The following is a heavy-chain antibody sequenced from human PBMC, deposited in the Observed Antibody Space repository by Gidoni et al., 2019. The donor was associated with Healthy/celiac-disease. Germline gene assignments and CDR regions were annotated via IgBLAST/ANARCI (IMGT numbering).Heavy chain of an antibody. CDR1: YGSYG. Sequence: YGSYGMHWVRQAPGKGLEWVAVISYDGSNKYYADSVKGRFTISRDNSKNTLYLQMNSLRAEDTAVYYCAKLIIWGYSYGPDYYYYGMDVWGQGTTVTVSS. CDR2: ISYDGSNK. CDR3: AKLIIWGYSYGPDYYYYGMDV. J-gene: IGHJ6*02. V-gene: IGHV3-30*18. D-gene: IGHD5-18*01.